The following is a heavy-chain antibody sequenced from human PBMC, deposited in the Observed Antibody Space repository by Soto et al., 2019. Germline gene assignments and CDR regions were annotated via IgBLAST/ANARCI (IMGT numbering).Heavy chain of an antibody. CDR2: IYHSGST. V-gene: IGHV4-30-2*01. D-gene: IGHD4-17*01. J-gene: IGHJ4*02. CDR3: ARGDYVSLFDY. Sequence: PSETLSVTCAVSGGSISSGGYSWSWIRQPPGKGLEWIGYIYHSGSTYYNPSLKSRVTISVDRSKNQFSLKLSSVTAADTAVYYCARGDYVSLFDYWGQGTLVTVS. CDR1: GGSISSGGYS.